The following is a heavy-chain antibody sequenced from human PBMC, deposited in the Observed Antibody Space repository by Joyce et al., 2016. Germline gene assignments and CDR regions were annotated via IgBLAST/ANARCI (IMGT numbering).Heavy chain of an antibody. J-gene: IGHJ4*02. CDR2: SDPEDDET. CDR3: TTGTGLGGLQY. V-gene: IGHV1-24*01. Sequence: QVQLQQSGAEVKKPGASVKVSCKVSGSTLSEVSMHWVRQAPGQGLEWMGTSDPEDDETFYAQKFQDRVTMTEDTSTDTAFMELSSLNAEDTAAYYCTTGTGLGGLQYWGQGTLVTVSS. D-gene: IGHD3-16*01. CDR1: GSTLSEVS.